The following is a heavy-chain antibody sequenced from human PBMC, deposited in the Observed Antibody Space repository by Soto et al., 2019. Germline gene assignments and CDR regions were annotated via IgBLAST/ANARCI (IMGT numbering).Heavy chain of an antibody. D-gene: IGHD4-17*01. V-gene: IGHV2-5*02. CDR3: AHSGAMTRRHYFDY. CDR2: IYWDDDK. CDR1: GFSLSISGVG. J-gene: IGHJ4*02. Sequence: QITLKESGPTLVKPTQTLTLTCTFSGFSLSISGVGVGWIRQPPGKALEWLALIYWDDDKRYSPSLKSRLTITKDTPKNQVVLTMTNMDPVDTATYYCAHSGAMTRRHYFDYWGQGTLVTVSS.